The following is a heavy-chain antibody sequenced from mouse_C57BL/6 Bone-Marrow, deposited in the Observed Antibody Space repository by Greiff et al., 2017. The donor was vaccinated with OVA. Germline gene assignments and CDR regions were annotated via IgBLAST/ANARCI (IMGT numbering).Heavy chain of an antibody. Sequence: VQLKESGPELVKPGASVKIPCKASGYTFTDYNMDWVKQSHGKSLEWIGDINPNNGGTIYNQKFKGKATLTVDKSSSTAYMELRSLTSEDTAVYYCAREVTTRDYAIDYWGQGTSVTVSS. V-gene: IGHV1-18*01. J-gene: IGHJ4*01. CDR2: INPNNGGT. D-gene: IGHD2-2*01. CDR3: AREVTTRDYAIDY. CDR1: GYTFTDYN.